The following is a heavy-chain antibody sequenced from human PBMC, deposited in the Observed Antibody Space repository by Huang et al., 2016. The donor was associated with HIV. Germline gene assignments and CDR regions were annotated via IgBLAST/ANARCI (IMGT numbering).Heavy chain of an antibody. CDR1: GYTFTRYG. D-gene: IGHD3-22*01. V-gene: IGHV1-18*01. CDR3: ARDPKYHRIGYYRQRRGIDI. CDR2: ISGVSGYT. Sequence: QIQLMQSGPELKQPGASVKASCKASGYTFTRYGIPWVRQAPGQGPEWMGWISGVSGYTEYAQKVQGRVTLTTDTATNIAYMELGSLRSDDTAKDYCARDPKYHRIGYYRQRRGIDIWGQGTMVIVSS. J-gene: IGHJ3*02.